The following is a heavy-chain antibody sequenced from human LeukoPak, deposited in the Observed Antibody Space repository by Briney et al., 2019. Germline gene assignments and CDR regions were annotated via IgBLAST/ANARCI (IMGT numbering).Heavy chain of an antibody. CDR3: ARQKSDWSYFFDY. CDR2: LLPLFRTT. D-gene: IGHD3-3*01. V-gene: IGHV1-69*13. CDR1: GGTFSSFA. Sequence: SVKVSCKASGGTFSSFAISWVRQAPGEGLEWLGGLLPLFRTTNYAQKFQGRLTISADESTITTYMELSSLRSEDTAVYYCARQKSDWSYFFDYWGQGTLVTVSS. J-gene: IGHJ4*02.